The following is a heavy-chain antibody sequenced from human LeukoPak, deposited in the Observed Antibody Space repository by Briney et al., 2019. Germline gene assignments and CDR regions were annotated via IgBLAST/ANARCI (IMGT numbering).Heavy chain of an antibody. V-gene: IGHV3-33*01. J-gene: IGHJ6*02. CDR2: IWYDGSNK. CDR3: ARDPYYDILTGYYYGMDV. CDR1: GFTFSSYG. D-gene: IGHD3-9*01. Sequence: GGSLRLSCAASGFTFSSYGMPWVRQAPGKGLEWVAVIWYDGSNKYYADSVKGRFTISRDNPKNTLYLQMNSLRAEDTAVYYCARDPYYDILTGYYYGMDVWGQGTTVTVSS.